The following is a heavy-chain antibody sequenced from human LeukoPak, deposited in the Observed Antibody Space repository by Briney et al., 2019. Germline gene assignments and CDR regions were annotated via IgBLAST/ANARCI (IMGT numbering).Heavy chain of an antibody. CDR3: AREAQYSSALTHNDY. D-gene: IGHD6-19*01. V-gene: IGHV4-39*07. J-gene: IGHJ4*02. Sequence: SETLSLTCTVSGGSISSYYWGWIRQPPGKGLEWIGSIYYSGSTYYNPSLKSRVTISVDTSKDQFSLKLSSVTAADTAAYYCAREAQYSSALTHNDYWSQGTLVTVSS. CDR2: IYYSGST. CDR1: GGSISSYY.